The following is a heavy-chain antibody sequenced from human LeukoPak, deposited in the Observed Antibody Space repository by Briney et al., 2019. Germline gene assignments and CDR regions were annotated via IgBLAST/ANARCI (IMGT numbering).Heavy chain of an antibody. D-gene: IGHD1-26*01. J-gene: IGHJ4*02. V-gene: IGHV4-4*07. CDR3: ARENTGSYREFDY. CDR2: IYSGGSS. CDR1: GGSIISYY. Sequence: SESLSLTSTVSGGSIISYYWSWIRQPAGEGLEWIGRIYSGGSSNYNPSLKGRVTMSVYSSNNQFSLKLSSVTAADTAVFYCARENTGSYREFDYWGQGTLVTVSS.